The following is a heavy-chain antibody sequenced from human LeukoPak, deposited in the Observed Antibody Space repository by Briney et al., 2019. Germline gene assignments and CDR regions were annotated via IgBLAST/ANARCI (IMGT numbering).Heavy chain of an antibody. CDR2: IYHSGST. D-gene: IGHD6-6*01. V-gene: IGHV4-30-2*01. CDR1: GGSISSGGYY. J-gene: IGHJ3*02. CDR3: ARKAYSSSSVIAFDI. Sequence: TSETLSLTCTVSGGSISSGGYYWSCIRQPPGKGLECIGYIYHSGSTYYNPSLKSRVTISVDRSKNQFSLKLSSVTAADTAVYYCARKAYSSSSVIAFDIWGQGTMVTVSS.